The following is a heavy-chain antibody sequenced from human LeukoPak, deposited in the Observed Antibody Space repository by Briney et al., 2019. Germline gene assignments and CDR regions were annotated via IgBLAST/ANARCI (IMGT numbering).Heavy chain of an antibody. V-gene: IGHV4-39*01. CDR2: IYYSGTT. J-gene: IGHJ4*02. CDR1: GGSISSSSYP. CDR3: ARLRFDFWSGYTHPYFDY. D-gene: IGHD3-3*01. Sequence: SETLSLTCTVSGGSISSSSYPWGWIRQPPGKGLGWIGSIYYSGTTSYNPSLKSRVPISVDTSKIQFSLKLGSVAATDTAVYFCARLRFDFWSGYTHPYFDYWGQGTLVTVSS.